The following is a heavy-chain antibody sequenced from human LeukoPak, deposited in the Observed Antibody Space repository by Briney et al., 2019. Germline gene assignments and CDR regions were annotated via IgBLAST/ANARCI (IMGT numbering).Heavy chain of an antibody. J-gene: IGHJ4*02. CDR1: GFTSSSYW. CDR2: IKLDGSEK. V-gene: IGHV3-7*01. Sequence: GGSLRLSCAASGFTSSSYWMSWVRQAPGMGLEWVANIKLDGSEKYYLDSVKGRFTVSRDNAKNSLYLQMNRPRVVDTAVYYCARVGSLTPLQFDYWGQGTRVTVSS. D-gene: IGHD1-1*01. CDR3: ARVGSLTPLQFDY.